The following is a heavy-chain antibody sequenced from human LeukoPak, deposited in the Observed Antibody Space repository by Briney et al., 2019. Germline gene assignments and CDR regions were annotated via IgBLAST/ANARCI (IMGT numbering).Heavy chain of an antibody. D-gene: IGHD1-26*01. Sequence: ASVKVSCKTSGYSFTDYYMHWVRQAPGQGLEWMGWINPNSGGTSTAQKFQGRITMTRDTSITTVYMEVSWLTSDDTAIYYCARADRLDGSPYLIGPWGQGTQVTVSS. CDR2: INPNSGGT. CDR3: ARADRLDGSPYLIGP. V-gene: IGHV1-2*02. J-gene: IGHJ5*02. CDR1: GYSFTDYY.